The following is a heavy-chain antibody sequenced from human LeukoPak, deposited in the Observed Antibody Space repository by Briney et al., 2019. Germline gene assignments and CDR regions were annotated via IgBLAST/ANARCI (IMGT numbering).Heavy chain of an antibody. CDR3: ARVDLMREGYFDY. CDR2: TYYSGST. CDR1: GGSISSYY. V-gene: IGHV4-59*01. J-gene: IGHJ4*02. Sequence: PSETLSLTCTVSGGSISSYYWSWIRQPPGKGLEWIGYTYYSGSTNYNPSLKSRVTISVDTSKNQFSLKLSSVTAADTAVYYCARVDLMREGYFDYWGQGTLVTVSS.